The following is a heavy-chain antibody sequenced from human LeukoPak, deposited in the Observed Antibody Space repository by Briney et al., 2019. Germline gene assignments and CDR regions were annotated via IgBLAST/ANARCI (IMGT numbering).Heavy chain of an antibody. CDR3: AKDRWSSGWY. Sequence: PGGSLRLSCAASGFTVSSNYMSWVRQAPGKGLEWVSAISGSGGSTYYADSVKGRFTISRDNSKNTLYLQMNSLRAEDTAIYYCAKDRWSSGWYWGQGTLVTVSS. CDR2: ISGSGGST. V-gene: IGHV3-23*01. J-gene: IGHJ4*02. CDR1: GFTVSSNY. D-gene: IGHD6-19*01.